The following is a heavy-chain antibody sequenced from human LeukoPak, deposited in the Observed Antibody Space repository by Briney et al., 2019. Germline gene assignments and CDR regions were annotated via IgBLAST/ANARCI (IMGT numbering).Heavy chain of an antibody. J-gene: IGHJ3*02. V-gene: IGHV1-18*01. CDR3: ATSSLAANDAFDI. CDR2: ISAYNGNT. Sequence: ASVKVSCKASGYTFTSYGISWVRQAPGQGLEWMGWISAYNGNTNYAQKFQGRVTMTTDTFTSTAYMELRSLRSDDAAVYYCATSSLAANDAFDIWGQGTMVTVSS. CDR1: GYTFTSYG. D-gene: IGHD6-6*01.